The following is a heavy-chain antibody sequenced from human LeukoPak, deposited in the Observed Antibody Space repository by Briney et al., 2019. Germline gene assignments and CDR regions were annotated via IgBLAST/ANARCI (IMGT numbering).Heavy chain of an antibody. Sequence: SVRVSCKASGGTFSSYAISWVRQAPGQGLEWMGGIIPIFGTASYAQKFQGRVTITADESTSTAYMELSSLRSEDTAVYYCARDNGDDFWSGYYYYWGQGTLVTVSS. V-gene: IGHV1-69*13. CDR1: GGTFSSYA. CDR3: ARDNGDDFWSGYYYY. D-gene: IGHD3-3*01. J-gene: IGHJ4*02. CDR2: IIPIFGTA.